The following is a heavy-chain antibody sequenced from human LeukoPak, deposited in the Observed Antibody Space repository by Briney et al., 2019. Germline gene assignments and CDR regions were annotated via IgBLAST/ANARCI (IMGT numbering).Heavy chain of an antibody. CDR3: ARRPTGDPKFDY. J-gene: IGHJ4*02. D-gene: IGHD7-27*01. CDR1: GGSISNYF. CDR2: IYSSGST. V-gene: IGHV4-59*08. Sequence: SETLSLTCSVSGGSISNYFWTWIRKPPGKGLEWIGYIYSSGSTYYNPSLKSRVTISVDTSKNRFSLKLSTVTAADTAVYYCARRPTGDPKFDYWGQGTLVTVSS.